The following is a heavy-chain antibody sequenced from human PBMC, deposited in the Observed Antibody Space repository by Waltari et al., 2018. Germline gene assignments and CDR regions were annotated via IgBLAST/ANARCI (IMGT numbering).Heavy chain of an antibody. CDR2: IYYSGST. V-gene: IGHV4-39*01. CDR3: ASDSTLWFGESRYV. D-gene: IGHD3-10*01. CDR1: GGSLSSSSYY. Sequence: QLQLQESGPGLVKPSETLSLTCTVSGGSLSSSSYYWGWIRQPPGKGLEWLGSIYYSGSTYYNPSLKSRVTISVDTSKNQFSLKLSSVTAADTAVYYCASDSTLWFGESRYVWGQGTLVTVSS. J-gene: IGHJ4*02.